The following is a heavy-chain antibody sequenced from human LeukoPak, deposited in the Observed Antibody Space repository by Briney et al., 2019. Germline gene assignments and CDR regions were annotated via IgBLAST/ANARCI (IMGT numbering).Heavy chain of an antibody. CDR2: IYPGDSDT. CDR1: GYSFTIYW. J-gene: IGHJ4*02. V-gene: IGHV5-51*01. CDR3: ARRLKNSNGWTFEY. Sequence: MTGESLKISCKGSGYSFTIYWIGWVRQMPGKGLEWMGIIYPGDSDTRYSPSFQGQVTISADSSINTAYLQWSSLKASDTAIYYCARRLKNSNGWTFEYWGQGTLVTVSS. D-gene: IGHD6-19*01.